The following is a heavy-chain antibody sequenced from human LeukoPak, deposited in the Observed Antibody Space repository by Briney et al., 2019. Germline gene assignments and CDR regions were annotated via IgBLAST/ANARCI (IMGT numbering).Heavy chain of an antibody. D-gene: IGHD6-19*01. CDR2: ISGSGGST. Sequence: GGSLRLSCAASGFTFSSYSMNWVRQAPGKGLEWVSAISGSGGSTYYADSVKGRFTISRDNSKNTLYLQMNSLRAEDTAVYYCAKYTSGWFEDYWGQGTLVTVTS. V-gene: IGHV3-23*01. J-gene: IGHJ4*02. CDR3: AKYTSGWFEDY. CDR1: GFTFSSYS.